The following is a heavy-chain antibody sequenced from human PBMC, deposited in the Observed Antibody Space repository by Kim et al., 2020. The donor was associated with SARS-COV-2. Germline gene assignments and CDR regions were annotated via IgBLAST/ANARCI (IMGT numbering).Heavy chain of an antibody. CDR2: ISGSGGST. CDR3: AEDGSSSSGWYEGWFDP. V-gene: IGHV3-23*01. CDR1: GFTFSSYA. J-gene: IGHJ5*02. D-gene: IGHD6-19*01. Sequence: GGSLRLSCAASGFTFSSYAMSWVRQAPGKGLEWVSAISGSGGSTYYADSVKGRFTISRDNSKNTLYLQMNSLRAEDTAVYYCAEDGSSSSGWYEGWFDPWGQGTLVTVSS.